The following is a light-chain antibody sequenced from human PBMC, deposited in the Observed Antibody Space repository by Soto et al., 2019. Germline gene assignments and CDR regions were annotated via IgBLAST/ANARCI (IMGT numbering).Light chain of an antibody. V-gene: IGKV3-15*01. CDR1: QSVSSH. Sequence: ERVMTQSPATLSVSPGKRATLSCRAGQSVSSHVAWYQQKPGQAPRLLIFAASARATGIPARFSGSGSGTEFTLTISSLQSDDVGIYYCQQYDNWPYTFGQGTKLEIK. CDR3: QQYDNWPYT. CDR2: AAS. J-gene: IGKJ2*01.